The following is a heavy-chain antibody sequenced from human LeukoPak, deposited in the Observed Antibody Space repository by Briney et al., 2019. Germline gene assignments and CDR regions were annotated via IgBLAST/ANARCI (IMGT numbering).Heavy chain of an antibody. CDR2: VSGSGGIT. J-gene: IGHJ4*02. V-gene: IGHV3-23*01. CDR1: GFTFNSYA. D-gene: IGHD6-19*01. Sequence: GGSLRLSCAASGFTFNSYAMTWVRQAPGKGLEWVSHVSGSGGITYYADSVKGRFTIFRDNSKNTLYLQMNSLRAEDTAVYYCAKTTAGNSSGRNPGWPVDYWGQGTLVAVSS. CDR3: AKTTAGNSSGRNPGWPVDY.